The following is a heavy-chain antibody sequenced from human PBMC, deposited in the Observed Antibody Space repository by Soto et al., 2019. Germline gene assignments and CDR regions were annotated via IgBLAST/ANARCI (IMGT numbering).Heavy chain of an antibody. CDR1: GFTFSSYA. J-gene: IGHJ3*02. CDR3: AKGRSGWYDAFDI. Sequence: EVQLLESGGGLVQPGGSLRLSCAASGFTFSSYAMSWVRQAPGKGLEWVSAISGSGGSTYYADSVKGRFPISRDNSKNTLYLQMNSVRAEDTAVYYCAKGRSGWYDAFDIWGQGTMVTVSS. CDR2: ISGSGGST. V-gene: IGHV3-23*01. D-gene: IGHD6-13*01.